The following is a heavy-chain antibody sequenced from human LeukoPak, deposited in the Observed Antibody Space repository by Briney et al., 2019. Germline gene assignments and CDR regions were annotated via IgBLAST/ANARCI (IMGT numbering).Heavy chain of an antibody. CDR1: GGSFSGYY. CDR2: INHSGST. Sequence: PSETLSLTCAVYGGSFSGYYWSWIRQPPGKGLEWIGEINHSGSTNYNPSLKSRVTISVDTSKNQLSLKLSSVTAADTAVYYCAIPYSSSWEGDYWGQGTLVTVSS. D-gene: IGHD6-13*01. V-gene: IGHV4-34*01. CDR3: AIPYSSSWEGDY. J-gene: IGHJ4*02.